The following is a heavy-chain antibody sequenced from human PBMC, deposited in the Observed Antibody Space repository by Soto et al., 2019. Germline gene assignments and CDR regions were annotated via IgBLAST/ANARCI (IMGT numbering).Heavy chain of an antibody. J-gene: IGHJ5*02. CDR3: VRDGTKNLRDWFDP. D-gene: IGHD1-1*01. Sequence: PSETLSLTCTVSGASISGFYWSWIRKSAGKGLEWIGRIYATGTTDYNPSLKSRVMMSEDTSKKQFSLKLRSVTAADTAVYYCVRDGTKNLRDWFDPWGQGISVTVSS. CDR1: GASISGFY. V-gene: IGHV4-4*07. CDR2: IYATGTT.